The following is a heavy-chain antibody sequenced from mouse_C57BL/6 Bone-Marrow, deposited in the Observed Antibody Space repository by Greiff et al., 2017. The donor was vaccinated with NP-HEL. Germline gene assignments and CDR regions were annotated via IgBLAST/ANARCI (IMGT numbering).Heavy chain of an antibody. CDR3: ARILYGSSYGYFDV. CDR1: GYTFTSYW. J-gene: IGHJ1*03. D-gene: IGHD1-1*01. CDR2: IYPGSGST. Sequence: QVQLQQPGAELVKPGASVKMSCKASGYTFTSYWITWVKQRPGQGLEWIGDIYPGSGSTNYNEQFKSKATLTVETSSRTADMQLRSLTSDDSAVYYCARILYGSSYGYFDVWGTGTTVTVSS. V-gene: IGHV1-55*01.